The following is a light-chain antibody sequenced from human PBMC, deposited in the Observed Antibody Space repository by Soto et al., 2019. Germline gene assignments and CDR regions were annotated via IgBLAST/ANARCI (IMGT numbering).Light chain of an antibody. CDR3: CSFAGSYSWV. Sequence: QSALTQPRSVSGSPGQSVTISCTGTNSDVGASHYVSWYQQNPGKAPKLLIYDVTKRPSGVPHRFSGSKSANTASLIISGHPAEDEDYYYCCSFAGSYSWVFGGGTKLTVL. CDR2: DVT. J-gene: IGLJ2*01. V-gene: IGLV2-11*01. CDR1: NSDVGASHY.